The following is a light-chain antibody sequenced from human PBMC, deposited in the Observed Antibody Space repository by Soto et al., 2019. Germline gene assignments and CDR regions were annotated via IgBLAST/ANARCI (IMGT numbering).Light chain of an antibody. CDR3: QQYYSPPRYT. CDR1: QNVVYSSNNKNL. J-gene: IGKJ2*01. V-gene: IGKV4-1*01. Sequence: DIVMTQSPEYLAVSLGERATINCKSSQNVVYSSNNKNLIAWYQQKPVQPPKLLIYWASTRESWLPDRFSGSGSGRDFTLTISRLQAEDVAVYYCQQYYSPPRYTFGQGTRLEIK. CDR2: WAS.